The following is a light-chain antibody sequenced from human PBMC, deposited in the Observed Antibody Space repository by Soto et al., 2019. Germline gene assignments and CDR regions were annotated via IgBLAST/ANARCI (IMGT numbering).Light chain of an antibody. J-gene: IGKJ2*01. CDR2: KAS. V-gene: IGKV1-5*03. Sequence: DIQMTQSPSTLSASVGDRVTITCRASQSISSWLAWYQQKPGKAPKVLIYKASILQSGVPSRFSGSGSGTAFTLTISSLQPDDVATYYCQQYHTYYTFGQGTKLEIK. CDR3: QQYHTYYT. CDR1: QSISSW.